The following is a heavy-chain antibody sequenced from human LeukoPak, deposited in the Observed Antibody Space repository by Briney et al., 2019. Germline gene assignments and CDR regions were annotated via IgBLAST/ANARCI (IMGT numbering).Heavy chain of an antibody. D-gene: IGHD5-18*01. CDR2: VYTSGSTT. J-gene: IGHJ4*02. CDR1: GVSIASGTYY. V-gene: IGHV4-61*02. Sequence: PSETLSLTCTVPGVSIASGTYYWTWIRQPAGNGLEWIGRVYTSGSTTNYNPSLKSRVTMSVDTSNNHFSLRLTSVTAADTAVYFCARISETAIITIWGQGILVTVSS. CDR3: ARISETAIITI.